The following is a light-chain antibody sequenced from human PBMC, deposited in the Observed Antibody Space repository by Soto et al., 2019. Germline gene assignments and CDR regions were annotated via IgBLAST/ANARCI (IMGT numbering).Light chain of an antibody. CDR1: SSDVGSYNP. CDR3: CSYAGSDRVL. V-gene: IGLV2-23*01. CDR2: GDN. Sequence: QSALTQPASVSGSPGQSITISCSGSSSDVGSYNPVSWYQQHPGKAPKLLIYGDNERPSGSSDRFSGSRSGNTASLTISGLQAEDEADYYCCSYAGSDRVLFGGGTKVTVL. J-gene: IGLJ3*02.